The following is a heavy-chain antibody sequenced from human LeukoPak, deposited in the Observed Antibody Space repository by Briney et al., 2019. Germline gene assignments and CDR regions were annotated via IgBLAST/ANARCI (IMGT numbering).Heavy chain of an antibody. CDR1: GYGFTSYW. J-gene: IGHJ6*04. Sequence: GESLKISCKSSGYGFTSYWIDWVRQRPGKGLEWMGSIFPSDSDTKYSPSFQGQVMFSADTSLNTAYLQWNSLKASDTAMYYCARHLESSSGSYLPDVWGKGTTVTVSS. CDR2: IFPSDSDT. CDR3: ARHLESSSGSYLPDV. V-gene: IGHV5-51*01. D-gene: IGHD1-26*01.